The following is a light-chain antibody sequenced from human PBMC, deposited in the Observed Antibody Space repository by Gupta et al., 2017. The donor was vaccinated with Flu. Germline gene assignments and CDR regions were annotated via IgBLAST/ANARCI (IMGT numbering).Light chain of an antibody. CDR1: EGIGSN. Sequence: ETVLTQSPDFQSVTPKETVTITWRASEGIGSNLHWFQQKPHQSPKLLIKYASEYFPGVPSRFSGSSTGTDYTLTINGREAEDAAKYYCQHKNSLRKSFGQGTKLEI. V-gene: IGKV6-21*01. J-gene: IGKJ2*03. CDR3: QHKNSLRKS. CDR2: YAS.